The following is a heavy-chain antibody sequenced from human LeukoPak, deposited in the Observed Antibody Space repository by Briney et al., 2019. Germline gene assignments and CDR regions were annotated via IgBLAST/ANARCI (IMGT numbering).Heavy chain of an antibody. CDR3: ASLYGSGNYYNKTPFDY. J-gene: IGHJ4*02. CDR1: GFTVSSNY. CDR2: IYSCGST. V-gene: IGHV3-66*01. Sequence: GGSLRLFCAASGFTVSSNYMRWLRQAPGRGLEWVSVIYSCGSTYYADSVKGRFTISRDNSKNTLYLQMNSLRAEDTAVYYCASLYGSGNYYNKTPFDYWGQGTLVTVSS. D-gene: IGHD3-10*01.